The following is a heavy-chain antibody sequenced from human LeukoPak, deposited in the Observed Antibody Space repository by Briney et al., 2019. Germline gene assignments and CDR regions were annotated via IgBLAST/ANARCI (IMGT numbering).Heavy chain of an antibody. J-gene: IGHJ3*02. CDR1: GGSISSYY. D-gene: IGHD1-1*01. Sequence: PSETLSLTCTVSGGSISSYYWSWIRQPPGKGLEWIGYIYYSGSTNYNPSLKSRVTMSVDTSKNQFSLKLSSVTAADTAVYYCAREKLSGAFDIWGQGTMVTVSS. V-gene: IGHV4-59*12. CDR2: IYYSGST. CDR3: AREKLSGAFDI.